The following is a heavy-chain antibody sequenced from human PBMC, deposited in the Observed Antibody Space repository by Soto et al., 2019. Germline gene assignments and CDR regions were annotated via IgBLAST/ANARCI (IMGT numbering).Heavy chain of an antibody. CDR1: GGSISSSSYY. J-gene: IGHJ4*02. V-gene: IGHV4-39*01. Sequence: PSETLSLTCTVSGGSISSSSYYWGWIRRPPGKGLEWIGSFYYSGSTYYNPSLKSRVTISVDTSKNQFSLKLSSVTAADTAVYYCARPSRGYSGSRIDYWGQGTLVTVSS. CDR3: ARPSRGYSGSRIDY. D-gene: IGHD1-26*01. CDR2: FYYSGST.